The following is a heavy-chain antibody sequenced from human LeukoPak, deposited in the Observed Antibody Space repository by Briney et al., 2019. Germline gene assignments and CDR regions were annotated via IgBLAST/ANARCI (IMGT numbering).Heavy chain of an antibody. V-gene: IGHV4-30-2*01. D-gene: IGHD3-3*01. CDR2: IYHSGNT. Sequence: SETLSLTCVVSGGSISSGGYSWSWIRQPPGKGLEWIGYIYHSGNTYYNPSLKSRVTISVDRSKSQFSLKLSSVTAADTAVYYCARAGVVITDNWFDPWGQGTLVTVSS. CDR1: GGSISSGGYS. CDR3: ARAGVVITDNWFDP. J-gene: IGHJ5*02.